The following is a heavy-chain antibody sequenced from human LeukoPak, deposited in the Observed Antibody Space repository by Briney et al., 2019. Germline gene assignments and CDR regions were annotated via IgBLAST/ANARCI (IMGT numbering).Heavy chain of an antibody. CDR3: ARDIVLMDTNWFDP. CDR1: GGSISSYY. Sequence: SETLSLTCTVSGGSISSYYWSWIRQPPGKGLEWIGYIYYSGSTNYNPSLKSRVTMSVDTSKNQFSLKLSSVTAADTAVYYCARDIVLMDTNWFDPWGQGTLVTVSS. D-gene: IGHD2-8*01. CDR2: IYYSGST. J-gene: IGHJ5*02. V-gene: IGHV4-59*12.